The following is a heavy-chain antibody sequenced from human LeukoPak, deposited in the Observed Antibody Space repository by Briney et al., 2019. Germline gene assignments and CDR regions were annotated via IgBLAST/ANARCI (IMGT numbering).Heavy chain of an antibody. J-gene: IGHJ4*02. V-gene: IGHV1-69*01. CDR3: AAGGYSGSYYKRYYFDY. CDR1: GGTFSSYA. D-gene: IGHD1-26*01. Sequence: ESSVKVSCKASGGTFSSYAISWVRQAPGQGLEWMGGIIPIFGTANYAQKFQGRVTITADESTSTAYMELSSLRSEDTAVYYCAAGGYSGSYYKRYYFDYWGQGTLVTVSS. CDR2: IIPIFGTA.